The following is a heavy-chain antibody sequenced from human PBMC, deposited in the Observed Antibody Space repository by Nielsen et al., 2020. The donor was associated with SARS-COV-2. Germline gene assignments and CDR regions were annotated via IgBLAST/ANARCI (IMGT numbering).Heavy chain of an antibody. J-gene: IGHJ3*02. V-gene: IGHV4-30-4*08. CDR3: ARATMTDADAFDI. CDR1: GFTFSSYA. D-gene: IGHD4-17*01. Sequence: LRLSCAASGFTFSSYAMSWVRQAPGKGLEWIGYIYYSGTTYYNPSHESRATISVATSKSQFSLKLRSVTAADTAVYYCARATMTDADAFDIWGQGAMVTVSS. CDR2: IYYSGTT.